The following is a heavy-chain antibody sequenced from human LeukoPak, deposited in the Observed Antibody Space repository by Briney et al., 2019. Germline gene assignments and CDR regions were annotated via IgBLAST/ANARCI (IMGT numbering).Heavy chain of an antibody. CDR3: ARVQRTTVTRDY. CDR2: ISGDGSST. J-gene: IGHJ4*02. Sequence: PGGSLRLSCAGSGLTFRSYGMSWVRQAPGKGLEWVSGISGDGSSTSYADSVKGRFTISRDNAKNTLYLQMNSLRAEDTAVYYCARVQRTTVTRDYWGQGTLVTVSS. D-gene: IGHD4-17*01. V-gene: IGHV3-74*01. CDR1: GLTFRSYG.